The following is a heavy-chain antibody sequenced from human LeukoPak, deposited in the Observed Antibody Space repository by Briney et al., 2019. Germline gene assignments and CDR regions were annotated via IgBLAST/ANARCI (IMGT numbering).Heavy chain of an antibody. J-gene: IGHJ4*02. CDR2: IYYSGST. Sequence: KPSETLSLTCTVSGGSISSSSYYWGWIRQPPGKGLEWIGSIYYSGSTYYNPSLKSRVTISVDTSKNQFSLKLSSVTAADTAVYYCALTTDYDFWSGYFIPPDYWGQGTLVTVSS. V-gene: IGHV4-39*01. D-gene: IGHD3-3*01. CDR1: GGSISSSSYY. CDR3: ALTTDYDFWSGYFIPPDY.